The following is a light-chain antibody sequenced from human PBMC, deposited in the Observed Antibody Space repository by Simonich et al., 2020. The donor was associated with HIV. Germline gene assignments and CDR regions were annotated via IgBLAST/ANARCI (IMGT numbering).Light chain of an antibody. CDR3: QQSFSTPYT. Sequence: DIQMTQSPSSLSASVGERVTIPCRASQSISSYLNWYQQKPGKVPKLLIYAASTLQSGVPSRFSGSGSGTDCTLTISSLQPEDFATYYCQQSFSTPYTFGQGTKLEIK. CDR1: QSISSY. CDR2: AAS. J-gene: IGKJ2*01. V-gene: IGKV1-39*01.